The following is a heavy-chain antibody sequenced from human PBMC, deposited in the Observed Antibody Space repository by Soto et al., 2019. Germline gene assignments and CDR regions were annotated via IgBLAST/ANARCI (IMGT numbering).Heavy chain of an antibody. J-gene: IGHJ4*02. V-gene: IGHV3-74*01. D-gene: IGHD3-22*01. CDR3: VRDISDDNSDSSAYFL. CDR1: GFTFSNHW. CDR2: IVSDGSST. Sequence: GGSLRLSCAASGFTFSNHWMHWVRQAPGKGLVWVSRIVSDGSSTGYADSVKGRFTISRDNAKKTLYLQMNSLRVEDTAVSYCVRDISDDNSDSSAYFLWGQGTLVTVSS.